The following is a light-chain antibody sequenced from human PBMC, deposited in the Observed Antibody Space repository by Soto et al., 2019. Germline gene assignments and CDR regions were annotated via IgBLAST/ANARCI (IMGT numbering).Light chain of an antibody. V-gene: IGLV1-40*01. CDR3: QSYENSRTGFYV. CDR2: GNT. J-gene: IGLJ1*01. Sequence: QSVLTQPPSVSGAPGQRVTIPCSGSSSDIGAGFDVHWYQHLPGTAPKLLIYGNTNRPSGVPGRFSGSKSGTSASLVISGLQAEDEADYYCQSYENSRTGFYVFGTGTKVTVL. CDR1: SSDIGAGFD.